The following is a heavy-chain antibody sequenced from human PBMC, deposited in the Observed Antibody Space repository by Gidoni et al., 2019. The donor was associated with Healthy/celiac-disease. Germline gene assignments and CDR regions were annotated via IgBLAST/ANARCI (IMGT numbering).Heavy chain of an antibody. CDR3: AVSGSLSRRYYYGMDV. Sequence: EVQLVESGGGLVKPGGSLRLSCAASGFTFSSYSMNWVRQAPGKGLEWVSSISSSGSTIYYADSVKGRFTISRDNAKNSLYLQMNSLRAEDTAVYYCAVSGSLSRRYYYGMDVWGQGTTVTVSS. CDR2: ISSSGSTI. V-gene: IGHV3-21*01. D-gene: IGHD1-26*01. CDR1: GFTFSSYS. J-gene: IGHJ6*02.